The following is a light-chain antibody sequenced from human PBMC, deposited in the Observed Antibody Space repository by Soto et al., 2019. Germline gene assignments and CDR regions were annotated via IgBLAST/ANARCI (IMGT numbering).Light chain of an antibody. J-gene: IGKJ4*01. Sequence: EIVLTQSPGTLSLSPGERATLSCRASQSVSSSYLAWYQQKPGQAPRLLIYVASSRATGIPDRFSGSGSGTDFTLTISRLEPDDFAVHYCQQYGSSPLTSGGGTKVDIK. CDR3: QQYGSSPLT. CDR1: QSVSSSY. V-gene: IGKV3-20*01. CDR2: VAS.